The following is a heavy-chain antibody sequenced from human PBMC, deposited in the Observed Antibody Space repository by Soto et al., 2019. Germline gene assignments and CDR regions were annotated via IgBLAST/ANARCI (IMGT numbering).Heavy chain of an antibody. J-gene: IGHJ3*02. CDR1: GFSFGSSW. Sequence: EVQLVESGGDLVQPGGSLGLSGAASGFSFGSSWMTWVRPAPGKGLEWVANIKKDGSKINYLDSVRGRFTVSRDNAKNSLYLEMNSLRAEDTALYYCARDVSPGSSSLYLDAFDIWGQGTMVTVSS. CDR2: IKKDGSKI. V-gene: IGHV3-7*05. D-gene: IGHD6-13*01. CDR3: ARDVSPGSSSLYLDAFDI.